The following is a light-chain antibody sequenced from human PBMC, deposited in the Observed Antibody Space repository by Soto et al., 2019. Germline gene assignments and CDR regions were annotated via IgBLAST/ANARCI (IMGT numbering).Light chain of an antibody. CDR2: EVS. J-gene: IGLJ2*01. V-gene: IGLV2-8*01. CDR1: SSDVGGYNY. CDR3: SSYAGSNNPVI. Sequence: QSVLTQPPSASGSPGQSVTISCTGTSSDVGGYNYVSWYQQHPGKAPKLMIYEVSKRPSGVSDRFSGSKSGNTASLTVSGLQAEDEADYYCSSYAGSNNPVIFGGGTKVTVL.